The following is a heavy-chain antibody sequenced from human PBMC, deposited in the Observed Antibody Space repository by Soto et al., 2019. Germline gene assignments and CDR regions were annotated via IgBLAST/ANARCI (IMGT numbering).Heavy chain of an antibody. CDR2: TYYRSKWYD. J-gene: IGHJ6*02. CDR1: GDSVSSNSAA. Sequence: SQTLSLTCAIPGDSVSSNSAAWNWVRQSPSRGLEWLGRTYYRSKWYDDYAASVKSRITIKPDTSKNQFSLQLNTVTPENSAVYYCTRGAGRGYCTGNTCYSPYNYYGMDVWGQGTTVTVSS. D-gene: IGHD2-15*01. V-gene: IGHV6-1*01. CDR3: TRGAGRGYCTGNTCYSPYNYYGMDV.